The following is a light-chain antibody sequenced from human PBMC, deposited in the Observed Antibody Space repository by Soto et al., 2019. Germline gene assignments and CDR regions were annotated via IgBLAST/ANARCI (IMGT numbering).Light chain of an antibody. CDR2: DVS. J-gene: IGLJ2*01. CDR1: SSDIGGYNY. Sequence: QSVLTQPASVSGSPGQAITISCTGTSSDIGGYNYVSWYQQHPGKAPKLMIYDVSDRPSGVSNRFSVSKSGNTASLTISGLQAKDEADYYCASYASSNTVLFGGGTKLTVL. CDR3: ASYASSNTVL. V-gene: IGLV2-14*03.